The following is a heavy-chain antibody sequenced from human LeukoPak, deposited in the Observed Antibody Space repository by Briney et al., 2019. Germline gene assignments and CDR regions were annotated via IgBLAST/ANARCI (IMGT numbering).Heavy chain of an antibody. V-gene: IGHV3-7*01. CDR2: MRKDGSQT. CDR3: ARDKNPYDGTVYYDAFDV. CDR1: GFNFNDFW. Sequence: TGGSLRLSCAASGFNFNDFWMTWLRQAPGKGLEWVANMRKDGSQTYYVDSVKGRFTISRDNAKNSLYLQMNNLRADDTAVYYCARDKNPYDGTVYYDAFDVWGRGTMVTVSS. J-gene: IGHJ3*01. D-gene: IGHD3-22*01.